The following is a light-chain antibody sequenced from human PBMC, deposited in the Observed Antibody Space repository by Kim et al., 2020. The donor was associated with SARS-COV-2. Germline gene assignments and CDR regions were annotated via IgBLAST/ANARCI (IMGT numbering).Light chain of an antibody. Sequence: IVLTQSPGTLSLSPGERATLSCRASQSLSSNNLIWYQQKPGQAPRLLIYAASRRATGIPDRFSGSGSGTDFTLTISRLEPEDFADYYCQQYGSSLRTFGQGTKVDIK. CDR1: QSLSSNN. V-gene: IGKV3-20*01. CDR2: AAS. J-gene: IGKJ1*01. CDR3: QQYGSSLRT.